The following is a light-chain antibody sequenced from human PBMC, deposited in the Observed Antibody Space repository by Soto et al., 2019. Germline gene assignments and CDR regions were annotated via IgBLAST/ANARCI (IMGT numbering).Light chain of an antibody. J-gene: IGKJ3*01. CDR3: QQYNNWPPFT. CDR1: QSVSSS. CDR2: GAS. V-gene: IGKV3-15*01. Sequence: EIVMTQSPATLSVSPGERVTLSCRASQSVSSSLAWYQQKPGQAARLLIYGASTKATGIPARFSGSGSGTEFTLTISSLQSEDFAVYYCQQYNNWPPFTFGPGTKVDIK.